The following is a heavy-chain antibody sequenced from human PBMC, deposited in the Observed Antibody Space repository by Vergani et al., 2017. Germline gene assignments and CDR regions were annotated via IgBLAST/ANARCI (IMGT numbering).Heavy chain of an antibody. CDR2: INHSGST. CDR3: ARGRYDILTGYPPPYYYMEV. V-gene: IGHV4-34*01. J-gene: IGHJ6*03. Sequence: QVQLQQWGAGLLKPSETLSLTCAVYGGSFSGYYWSWIRQPPGKGLEWIGEINHSGSTNYNPSLKSRVTISVDTSKNQFSLKLSSVTAADTAVYYCARGRYDILTGYPPPYYYMEVWGKGTTVTVSS. D-gene: IGHD3-9*01. CDR1: GGSFSGYY.